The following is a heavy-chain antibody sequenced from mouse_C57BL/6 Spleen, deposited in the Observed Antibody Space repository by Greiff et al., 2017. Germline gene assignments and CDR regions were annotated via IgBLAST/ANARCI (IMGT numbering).Heavy chain of an antibody. V-gene: IGHV1-54*01. CDR2: INPGSGGT. CDR1: GYAFTNYL. CDR3: ARDWAGGYYFDY. J-gene: IGHJ2*01. Sequence: VQLQQSGAELVRPGTSVKVSCKASGYAFTNYLIEWVKQRPGQGLEWIGVINPGSGGTNYNEKFKGKATLTADKYSSNAYMQLSSLTSEDSAVYFCARDWAGGYYFDYWGQGTTLTVSS. D-gene: IGHD4-1*01.